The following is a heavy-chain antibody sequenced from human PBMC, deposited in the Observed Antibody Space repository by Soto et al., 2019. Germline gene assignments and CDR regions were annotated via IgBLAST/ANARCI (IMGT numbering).Heavy chain of an antibody. Sequence: GGSLRLSCAASGFTFSGSNMNWVRQAPGKGLEWVSYISSRSSTIYYADSVQGRFTISRDNAKNSLYLQMNSLRDEDTAVYFCARDWWAEGNYPYYFDYWGQGTLVTVSS. CDR1: GFTFSGSN. D-gene: IGHD1-7*01. CDR3: ARDWWAEGNYPYYFDY. V-gene: IGHV3-48*02. J-gene: IGHJ4*02. CDR2: ISSRSSTI.